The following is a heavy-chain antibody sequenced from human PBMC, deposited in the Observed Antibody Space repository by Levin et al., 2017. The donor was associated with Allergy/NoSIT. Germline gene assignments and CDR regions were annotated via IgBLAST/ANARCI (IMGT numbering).Heavy chain of an antibody. Sequence: SGGSLRLSCAASGFTFSSYAMSWVRQAPGKGLEWVSAISGSGGSTYYADSVKGRFTISRDNSKNTLYLQMNSLRAEDTAVYYCAKAHSRPMTTVFAEYFQHWGQGTLVTVSS. CDR3: AKAHSRPMTTVFAEYFQH. J-gene: IGHJ1*01. V-gene: IGHV3-23*01. CDR1: GFTFSSYA. CDR2: ISGSGGST. D-gene: IGHD4-17*01.